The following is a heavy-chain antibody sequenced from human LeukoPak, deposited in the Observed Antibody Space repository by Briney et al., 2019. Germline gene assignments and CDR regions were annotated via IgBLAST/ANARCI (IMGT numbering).Heavy chain of an antibody. V-gene: IGHV3-23*01. Sequence: GGSLRLSCAASGFTFSSYAMSWVRQAPGKGLEWVSAISGSGGSTYYADSVKGRFTISRDNFKNTLYLQMNSLRAEDTAVYYCAKGGRGYSYGPFDYWGQGTLVTVSS. CDR2: ISGSGGST. D-gene: IGHD5-18*01. CDR1: GFTFSSYA. J-gene: IGHJ4*02. CDR3: AKGGRGYSYGPFDY.